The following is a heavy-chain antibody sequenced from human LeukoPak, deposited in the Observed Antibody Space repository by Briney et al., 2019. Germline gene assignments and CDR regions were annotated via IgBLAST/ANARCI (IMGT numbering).Heavy chain of an antibody. CDR3: AKDQGTAADSGIYYYYGMDV. J-gene: IGHJ6*02. CDR2: ISYDGSNK. Sequence: GGSLRLSCAASGFTFSSYGMHWVRQAPGKGLEWVAVISYDGSNKYYADSVKGRFTISRDNSKNTLYLQMNSLRAEDTAVYYCAKDQGTAADSGIYYYYGMDVWGQGTTVTVSS. CDR1: GFTFSSYG. V-gene: IGHV3-30*18. D-gene: IGHD6-13*01.